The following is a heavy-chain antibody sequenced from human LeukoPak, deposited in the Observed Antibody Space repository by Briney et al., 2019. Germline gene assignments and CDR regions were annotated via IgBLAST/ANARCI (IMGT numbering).Heavy chain of an antibody. CDR1: GFTFSNAW. CDR2: IKSKTDGGTT. J-gene: IGHJ6*03. CDR3: ARGSYGDYVRYYYYYMDV. D-gene: IGHD4-17*01. Sequence: GGSLRLSCAASGFTFSNAWMSWVRQAPGKGLEWVGRIKSKTDGGTTDYAAPVKGRFTISGDDSKNTLYLQMNSLKTEDTAVYYCARGSYGDYVRYYYYYMDVWGKGATVTVSS. V-gene: IGHV3-15*01.